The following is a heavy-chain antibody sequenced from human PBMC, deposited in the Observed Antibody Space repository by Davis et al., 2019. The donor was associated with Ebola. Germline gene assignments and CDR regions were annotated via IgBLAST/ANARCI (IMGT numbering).Heavy chain of an antibody. CDR3: ARGGYCSGGSFGCLDY. D-gene: IGHD2-15*01. V-gene: IGHV4-59*01. CDR2: IFQSGSP. CDR1: GDSISTYY. Sequence: SETLSLTCTVSGDSISTYYWNWIRQPPGKGLEWIGYIFQSGSPYYNPSLESRVTISVDTSKNQFSLKLSSVTAADTAVYYCARGGYCSGGSFGCLDYWGQGTLVTVSS. J-gene: IGHJ4*02.